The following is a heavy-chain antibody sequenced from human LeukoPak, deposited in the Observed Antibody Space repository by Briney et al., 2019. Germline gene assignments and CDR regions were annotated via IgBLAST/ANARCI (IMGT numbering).Heavy chain of an antibody. CDR1: GGSISSGGYY. CDR2: AGNFYYSGST. J-gene: IGHJ3*02. CDR3: AGHKPDYDYGDYESAFDI. D-gene: IGHD4-17*01. Sequence: PSETLSLTCTLSGGSISSGGYYWSWIRQPPGNGLEWIGSAGNFYYSGSTYYNPSISSRATITVHTSKTQFSLNWSSVTAADTALYYCAGHKPDYDYGDYESAFDIWGQGALVTVSS. V-gene: IGHV4-39*01.